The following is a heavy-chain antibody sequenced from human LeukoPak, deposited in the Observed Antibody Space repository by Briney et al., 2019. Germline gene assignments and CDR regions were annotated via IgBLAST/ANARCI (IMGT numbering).Heavy chain of an antibody. CDR1: GGSIRSNNYY. V-gene: IGHV4-39*01. D-gene: IGHD1-26*01. Sequence: SETLSLTCTVSGGSIRSNNYYWGWIRQPPGKGLEWIGSIYYSGSTYYNPSLKSRVTISVDTSKNQFSLKLSSVTAADTAVYYCAVGATHFDYWGQEPWSPSPQ. CDR3: AVGATHFDY. J-gene: IGHJ4*01. CDR2: IYYSGST.